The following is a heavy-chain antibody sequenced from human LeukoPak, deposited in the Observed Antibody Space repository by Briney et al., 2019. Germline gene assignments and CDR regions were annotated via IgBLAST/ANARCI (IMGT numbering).Heavy chain of an antibody. V-gene: IGHV3-15*01. CDR1: GFTFNKVW. D-gene: IGHD2-21*02. CDR3: TTRVVTTNDS. CDR2: ILTTGESATTDYGTT. Sequence: GGSLRLSCAASGFTFNKVWMNWVRQAPGKGLEWVGRILTTGESATTDYGTTDYAAPVKGRFTISRDDSKNTLYLQMNSLKTEDTAVYSCTTRVVTTNDSWGQGILVTVSS. J-gene: IGHJ4*02.